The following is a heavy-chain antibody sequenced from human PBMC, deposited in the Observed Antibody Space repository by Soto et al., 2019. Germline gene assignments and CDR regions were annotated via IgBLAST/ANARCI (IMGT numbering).Heavy chain of an antibody. CDR2: IIPIFGTA. D-gene: IGHD1-20*01. J-gene: IGHJ5*02. Sequence: SVKVFCKASGGTFSSYAISWVRQAPGQGLEWMGGIIPIFGTANYAQKFQGRVTITADESTSTAYMELSSLRSEDTAVYYCARDPDNRENWFDPWGQGTLVTVSS. CDR3: ARDPDNRENWFDP. CDR1: GGTFSSYA. V-gene: IGHV1-69*13.